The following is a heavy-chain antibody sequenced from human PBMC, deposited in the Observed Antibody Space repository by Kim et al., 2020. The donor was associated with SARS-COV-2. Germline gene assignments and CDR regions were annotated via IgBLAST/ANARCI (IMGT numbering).Heavy chain of an antibody. J-gene: IGHJ4*02. CDR3: AKGRVAGTPYFEY. D-gene: IGHD6-19*01. V-gene: IGHV3-23*03. CDR2: IYSGGSGT. CDR1: GFTFSSYA. Sequence: GGSLRLSCAASGFTFSSYAMSWVRQAPGKGLEWVSFIYSGGSGTYFADSVKGRFTMSRDNSKNTLYLQMNSLRVEDTAVYYCAKGRVAGTPYFEYWGQGTLVTVSS.